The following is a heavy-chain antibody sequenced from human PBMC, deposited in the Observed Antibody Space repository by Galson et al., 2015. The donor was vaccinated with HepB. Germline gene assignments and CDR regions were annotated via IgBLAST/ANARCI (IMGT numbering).Heavy chain of an antibody. CDR2: FYNSGST. D-gene: IGHD1-14*01. CDR3: ARVRSPLTRGGWYFDY. V-gene: IGHV4-59*01. Sequence: SETLSLTCSITGGPISSYYWSWIRQPPGKGLEWIGYFYNSGSTNYNPSLKGRVTMSVDSSKTQFSLRVSSVTAADTAVYYCARVRSPLTRGGWYFDYWGQGTLVTVAS. J-gene: IGHJ4*02. CDR1: GGPISSYY.